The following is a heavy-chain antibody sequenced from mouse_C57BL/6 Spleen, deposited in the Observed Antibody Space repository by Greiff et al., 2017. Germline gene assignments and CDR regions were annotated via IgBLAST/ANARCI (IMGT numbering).Heavy chain of an antibody. CDR3: ARVTMVTPYYFDY. V-gene: IGHV5-4*03. CDR2: ISDGGSYT. Sequence: EVMLVESGGGLVKPGGSLKLSCAASGFTFSSYAMSWVRQTPEKRLEWVATISDGGSYTYYPDNVKGRFTISRDNAKNNLYLQMSHLKSEDTAMYYCARVTMVTPYYFDYWGQGTTLTVSS. CDR1: GFTFSSYA. J-gene: IGHJ2*01. D-gene: IGHD2-3*01.